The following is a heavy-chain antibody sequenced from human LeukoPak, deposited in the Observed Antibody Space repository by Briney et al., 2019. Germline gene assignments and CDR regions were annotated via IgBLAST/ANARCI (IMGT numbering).Heavy chain of an antibody. CDR3: ARGDPPDDY. CDR1: GYTFTGYY. V-gene: IGHV1-2*02. J-gene: IGHJ4*02. Sequence: GASVKVSCKASGYTFTGYYMHWVRRAPGQGLEWMGWINPNSGGTNYAQKFQGRVTMTRDTSISTAYMELSSLRSEDTAVYYCARGDPPDDYWGQGTLVTVSS. CDR2: INPNSGGT. D-gene: IGHD3-16*01.